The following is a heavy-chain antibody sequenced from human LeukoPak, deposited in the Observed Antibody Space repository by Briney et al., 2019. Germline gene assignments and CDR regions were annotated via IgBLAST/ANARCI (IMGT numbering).Heavy chain of an antibody. CDR3: ARLGFGDYADY. CDR2: IYYSGST. D-gene: IGHD3-10*01. J-gene: IGHJ4*02. V-gene: IGHV4-59*08. CDR1: GGSISGYY. Sequence: SETLSLTCTVSGGSISGYYWSWIRQPPGKGLEWIGYIYYSGSTNYNPSLKSRLTISVDTSKNQFSLKLSSVTAADTAVYYCARLGFGDYADYWGQGALVTVSP.